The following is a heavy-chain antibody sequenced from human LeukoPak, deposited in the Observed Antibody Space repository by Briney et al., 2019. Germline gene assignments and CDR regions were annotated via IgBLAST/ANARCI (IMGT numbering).Heavy chain of an antibody. Sequence: ASVKVPCKASGYTFTSYGISWVRQAPGQGLEWMGWISAYNGNTNYAQKLQGRVTMTTDTSTSTVYMELRSLRSDDTAVYYCARSSPLYYDFWSGYSYWGQGTLVTVSS. J-gene: IGHJ4*02. D-gene: IGHD3-3*01. CDR3: ARSSPLYYDFWSGYSY. V-gene: IGHV1-18*01. CDR1: GYTFTSYG. CDR2: ISAYNGNT.